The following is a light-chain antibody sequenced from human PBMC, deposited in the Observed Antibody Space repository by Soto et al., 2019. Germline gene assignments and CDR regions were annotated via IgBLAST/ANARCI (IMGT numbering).Light chain of an antibody. CDR1: QSIGTF. J-gene: IGKJ5*01. CDR3: QQNYNTPLP. Sequence: DFELTQSPSFLSAFVGDTVTIPCRASQSIGTFLNWYQQKPGTAPKLLIYAASALILGVPSRFSGSGSGTNFTLTITSLQPEDSATYYCQQNYNTPLPFGQGTRLEI. V-gene: IGKV1-39*01. CDR2: AAS.